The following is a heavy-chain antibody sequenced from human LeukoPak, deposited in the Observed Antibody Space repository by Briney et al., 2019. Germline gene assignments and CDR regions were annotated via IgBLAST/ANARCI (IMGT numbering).Heavy chain of an antibody. CDR3: ARVPRSVVHHAFDI. D-gene: IGHD2-21*01. CDR2: IYYSGST. V-gene: IGHV4-39*07. Sequence: SETLSLTCTVSGGSISSSSYYWGWIRQPPGKGLEWIGSIYYSGSTYYNPSLKSRVTISVDTSKNQFSLKLSSVTAADTAVYYCARVPRSVVHHAFDIWGQGTMVTVSS. CDR1: GGSISSSSYY. J-gene: IGHJ3*02.